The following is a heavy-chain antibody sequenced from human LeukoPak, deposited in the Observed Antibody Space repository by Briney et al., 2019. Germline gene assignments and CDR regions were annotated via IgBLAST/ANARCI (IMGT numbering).Heavy chain of an antibody. CDR1: GGSISSYY. J-gene: IGHJ4*02. Sequence: SETLSLTCTVSGGSISSYYCIWIRQRPGKGLEWIGYIYYGEGTNSNPSLKSRVTVSLDKPNNQFSLKLTSVTAADTAVYYCATSKYSGAWYGFDSWGQGNLVTVSS. D-gene: IGHD2-8*02. CDR2: IYYGEGT. V-gene: IGHV4-59*08. CDR3: ATSKYSGAWYGFDS.